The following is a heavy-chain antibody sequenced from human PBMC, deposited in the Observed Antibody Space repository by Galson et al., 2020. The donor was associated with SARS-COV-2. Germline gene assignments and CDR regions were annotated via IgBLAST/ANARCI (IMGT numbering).Heavy chain of an antibody. CDR3: ARDLTTTADDYYYYYGMDV. CDR1: GYTFTSSY. J-gene: IGHJ6*02. V-gene: IGHV1-46*03. CDR2: INPSGCST. D-gene: IGHD4-17*01. Sequence: ASVKVSCKASGYTFTSSYMHWVRQAPGQGLEWMGIINPSGCSTSYAQKFQGRVTMTRDTSTSTVYMELSSLRSEDTAVYYCARDLTTTADDYYYYYGMDVWGQGTTVTVSS.